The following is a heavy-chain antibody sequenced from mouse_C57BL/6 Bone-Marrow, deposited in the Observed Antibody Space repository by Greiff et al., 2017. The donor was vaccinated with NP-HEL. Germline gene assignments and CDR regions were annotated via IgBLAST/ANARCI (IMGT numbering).Heavy chain of an antibody. CDR1: GYTFTSYG. Sequence: QVHVKQSGAELARPGASVKLSCKASGYTFTSYGISWVKQRTGQGLEWIGEIYPRSGNTYYNEKFKGKATLTADKSSSTAYMELRSLTSEDSAVYFCARLIYYGNYDYAMDYWGQGTSVTVSS. D-gene: IGHD2-1*01. CDR2: IYPRSGNT. CDR3: ARLIYYGNYDYAMDY. J-gene: IGHJ4*01. V-gene: IGHV1-81*01.